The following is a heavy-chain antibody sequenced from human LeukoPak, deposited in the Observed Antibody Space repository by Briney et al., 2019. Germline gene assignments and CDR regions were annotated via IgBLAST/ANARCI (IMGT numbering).Heavy chain of an antibody. Sequence: SETLSLTCAVYGGSFSGYYWSWIRQPPGKGLEWIGEINHSGSTNYNPSLKSRVTISVDTSKNQFSLKLSSVTAADTAVYYCARAQDYDYVWGSYRYPGMNDAFDIWGQGTMVTVSS. CDR3: ARAQDYDYVWGSYRYPGMNDAFDI. CDR1: GGSFSGYY. J-gene: IGHJ3*02. CDR2: INHSGST. D-gene: IGHD3-16*02. V-gene: IGHV4-34*01.